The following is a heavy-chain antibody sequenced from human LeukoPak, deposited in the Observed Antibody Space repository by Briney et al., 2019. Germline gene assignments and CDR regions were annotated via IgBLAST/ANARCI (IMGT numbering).Heavy chain of an antibody. CDR2: ISGSGGST. CDR1: GFTFGDYA. D-gene: IGHD3-3*01. J-gene: IGHJ4*02. Sequence: GGSLRLSCTASGFTFGDYAMSWVRQAPGKGLEWVSAISGSGGSTYYADSVKGRFTISRDNSKNTLYLQMNSLRAEDTAVYYCAKISGGTDFWSGFWDSNDYWGQGTLVTVSS. V-gene: IGHV3-23*01. CDR3: AKISGGTDFWSGFWDSNDY.